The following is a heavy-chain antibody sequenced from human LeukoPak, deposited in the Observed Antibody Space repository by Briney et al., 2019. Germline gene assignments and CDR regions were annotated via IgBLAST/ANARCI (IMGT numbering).Heavy chain of an antibody. V-gene: IGHV5-51*01. CDR2: IYPDDSDT. CDR3: ARHGLDDNHAGGVDY. CDR1: GYSFTSYW. D-gene: IGHD1-14*01. J-gene: IGHJ4*02. Sequence: GESLKISCKGSGYSFTSYWIGWVRQMPGKGLEWRGIIYPDDSDTRYSPSFQGQVTISADKSISTAYLQWSSLKASDTAMYYCARHGLDDNHAGGVDYWGQGTLVTVSS.